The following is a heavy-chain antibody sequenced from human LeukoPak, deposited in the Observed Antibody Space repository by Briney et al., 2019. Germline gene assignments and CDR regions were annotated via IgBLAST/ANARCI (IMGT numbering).Heavy chain of an antibody. D-gene: IGHD4/OR15-4a*01. CDR2: IYYSGTT. V-gene: IGHV4-59*01. J-gene: IGHJ6*02. CDR1: GGSISHYY. Sequence: SETLSLTCTVSGGSISHYYWSWIRQPPGKGLEWIGYIYYSGTTNYTPSPKSRVTISVDTSKNPFSLKLNSVTAADTAVYYCAREDPRTKVPEGMDVWGQGTTVTVSS. CDR3: AREDPRTKVPEGMDV.